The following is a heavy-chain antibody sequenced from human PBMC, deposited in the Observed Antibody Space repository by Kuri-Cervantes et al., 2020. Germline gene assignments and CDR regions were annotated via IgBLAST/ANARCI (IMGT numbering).Heavy chain of an antibody. CDR2: ISAYNGNT. J-gene: IGHJ5*02. CDR1: GGTFSSYA. CDR3: AGVNYYGSGSPQLP. V-gene: IGHV1-18*01. D-gene: IGHD3-10*01. Sequence: ASVKVSCKASGGTFSSYAISWVRQAPGQGLEWMGWISAYNGNTNYAQKLQGRVTMTTDTSTSTAYMELRSLRSDDTAVYYCAGVNYYGSGSPQLPWGQGTLVTVSS.